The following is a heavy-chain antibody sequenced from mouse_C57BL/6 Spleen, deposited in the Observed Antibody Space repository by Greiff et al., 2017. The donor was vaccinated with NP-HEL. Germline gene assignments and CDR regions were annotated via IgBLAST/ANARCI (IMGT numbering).Heavy chain of an antibody. CDR3: ARDEGSHWYFDV. CDR1: GYAFSSYW. V-gene: IGHV1-80*01. Sequence: LQESGAELVKPGASVKISCKASGYAFSSYWMNWVKQRPGKGLEWIGQIYPGDGDTNYNGKFKGKATLTADKSSSTAYMQLSSLTSEDSAVYFCARDEGSHWYFDVWGTGTTVTVSS. CDR2: IYPGDGDT. J-gene: IGHJ1*03.